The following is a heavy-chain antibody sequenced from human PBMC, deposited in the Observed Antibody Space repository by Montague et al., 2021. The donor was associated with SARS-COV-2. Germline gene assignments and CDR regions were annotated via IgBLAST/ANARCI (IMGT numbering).Heavy chain of an antibody. Sequence: SLSFSASGFTFSTFWMTWVRQVPGKGLVWVANIKQDGSEKYYVDSVKGRFTISRDNAKNSLYLQLDSLRAEDTAVYYCARGYDSSGYQYWGQGTLVTVSS. J-gene: IGHJ4*02. CDR1: GFTFSTFW. V-gene: IGHV3-7*05. D-gene: IGHD3-22*01. CDR2: IKQDGSEK. CDR3: ARGYDSSGYQY.